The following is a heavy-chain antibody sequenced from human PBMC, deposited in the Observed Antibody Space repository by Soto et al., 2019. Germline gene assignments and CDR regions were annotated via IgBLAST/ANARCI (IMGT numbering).Heavy chain of an antibody. J-gene: IGHJ6*02. D-gene: IGHD6-13*01. CDR2: MNTNSDDT. V-gene: IGHV1-8*01. Sequence: ASVKVSCKTSGYTFTGYDINWVRQAPGQGLEWVGWMNTNSDDTRSAQKFRGRLTLTRDKSMRAVYMKLSNLRPDDTAVYYCAREGSAAGHFYGMDVWGQGTTVTVPS. CDR3: AREGSAAGHFYGMDV. CDR1: GYTFTGYD.